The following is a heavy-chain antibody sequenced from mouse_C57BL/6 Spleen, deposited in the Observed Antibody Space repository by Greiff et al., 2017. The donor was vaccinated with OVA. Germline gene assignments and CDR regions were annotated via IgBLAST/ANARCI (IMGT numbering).Heavy chain of an antibody. CDR1: GYTFTDYY. Sequence: EVQLQQSGPELVKPGASVKISCKASGYTFTDYYMNWVKQSHGKSLEWIGDINPNNGGTSYNQKFKGKATLTVDKSSSTAYMELRSLTSEDSAVYYGASPLYDGYWGFAYWGQGTLVTVSA. D-gene: IGHD2-3*01. CDR3: ASPLYDGYWGFAY. CDR2: INPNNGGT. J-gene: IGHJ3*01. V-gene: IGHV1-26*01.